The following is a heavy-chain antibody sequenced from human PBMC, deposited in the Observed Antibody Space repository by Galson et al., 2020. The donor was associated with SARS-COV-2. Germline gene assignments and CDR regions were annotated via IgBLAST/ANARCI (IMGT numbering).Heavy chain of an antibody. CDR2: IAYDGSNK. D-gene: IGHD3-3*01. CDR3: ARLPTFMEWLSPLEDHMDV. J-gene: IGHJ6*03. V-gene: IGHV3-30*04. CDR1: GFTFSSYS. Sequence: GGSLRLSCAASGFTFSSYSMHWVRQAPGKGLEWVADIAYDGSNKYYADSVKGRFTISRDNSKNTLYLQMNSLRAEDTAVYYCARLPTFMEWLSPLEDHMDVWGKGTTVTVSS.